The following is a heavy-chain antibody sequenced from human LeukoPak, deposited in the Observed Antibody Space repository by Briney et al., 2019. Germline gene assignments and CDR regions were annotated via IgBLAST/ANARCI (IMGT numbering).Heavy chain of an antibody. CDR2: ISYDGSNK. J-gene: IGHJ5*02. D-gene: IGHD4-17*01. Sequence: GGSLRLSCAASGFTFSSYAMHWVRQAPGKGLEWVAVISYDGSNKYYADSVKGRFTISRDNSKNTLYLQMNSLRSDDTAVYYCASSTTVTTWFGDENWFDPWGQGTLVTVSS. CDR1: GFTFSSYA. CDR3: ASSTTVTTWFGDENWFDP. V-gene: IGHV3-30*04.